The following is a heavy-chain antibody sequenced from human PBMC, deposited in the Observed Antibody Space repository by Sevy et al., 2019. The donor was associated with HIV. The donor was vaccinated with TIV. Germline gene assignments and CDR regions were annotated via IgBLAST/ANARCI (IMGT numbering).Heavy chain of an antibody. CDR3: ARADYGSGSYSPYYYYYYGMDV. J-gene: IGHJ6*02. CDR1: GYTFTSYY. Sequence: ASVKVSCKASGYTFTSYYMHWVRQAPGQGLEWMGIINPSGGSTSYAQKFQGRVTMTRDTSTSTVYMGLSSLRSEDTAVYYCARADYGSGSYSPYYYYYYGMDVWGQGTTVTVSS. V-gene: IGHV1-46*01. D-gene: IGHD3-10*01. CDR2: INPSGGST.